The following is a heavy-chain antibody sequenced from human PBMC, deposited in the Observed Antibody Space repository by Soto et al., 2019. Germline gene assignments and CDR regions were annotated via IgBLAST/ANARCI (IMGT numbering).Heavy chain of an antibody. D-gene: IGHD3-22*01. V-gene: IGHV3-33*01. CDR1: GFTFSSYG. J-gene: IGHJ4*02. CDR2: IWYDGSNK. CDR3: ARSGATYYYDSSGSFDS. Sequence: GGSLRLSCAASGFTFSSYGMHWVRQAPGKGLEWVAVIWYDGSNKYYADSVKGRFTISRDNSKNTLYLQMNSLRAEDTAVYYCARSGATYYYDSSGSFDSWGQGTLVTVSS.